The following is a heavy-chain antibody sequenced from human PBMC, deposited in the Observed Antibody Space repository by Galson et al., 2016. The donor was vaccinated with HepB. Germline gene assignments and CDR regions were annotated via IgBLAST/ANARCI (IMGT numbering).Heavy chain of an antibody. Sequence: SLRLSCAASGFTFSNYWMSWVRQAPGKGLEWVSVIYSGGTTYYADSVKGRFTISRDNAKNTLYLQMNSLRAEDTAVYYCARDLWRGGRIDYWGQGTLVTVSS. J-gene: IGHJ4*02. CDR3: ARDLWRGGRIDY. CDR1: GFTFSNYW. D-gene: IGHD4-23*01. CDR2: IYSGGTT. V-gene: IGHV3-66*01.